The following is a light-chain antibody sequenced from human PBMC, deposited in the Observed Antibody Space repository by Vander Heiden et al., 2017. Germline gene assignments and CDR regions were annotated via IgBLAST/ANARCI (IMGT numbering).Light chain of an antibody. V-gene: IGKV1-5*03. CDR3: QQYNSYPYS. J-gene: IGKJ2*01. Sequence: DIQMTQSPSTLSASVGDRVTITCRASQSFDNWLAWYQQKPGKAPKLLIYKASRLEGGVPSRFRGSVSGTEFTLTISSLQPDDFATYYCQQYNSYPYSFGQGTKLEIK. CDR1: QSFDNW. CDR2: KAS.